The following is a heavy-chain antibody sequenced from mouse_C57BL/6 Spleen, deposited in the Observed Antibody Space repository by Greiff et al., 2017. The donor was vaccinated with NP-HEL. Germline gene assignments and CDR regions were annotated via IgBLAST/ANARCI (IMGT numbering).Heavy chain of an antibody. J-gene: IGHJ2*01. Sequence: VQLQQPGAELVMPGASVKLSCKASGYTFTSYWMHWVKQRPGQGLEWIGEIDPSDSYTTYNQKFKGKSTLTVDKSSSTAYMQLSSLTSEDSAVYYCARRGYDGYFDYWGHGTTLTVSS. D-gene: IGHD2-3*01. CDR2: IDPSDSYT. V-gene: IGHV1-69*01. CDR1: GYTFTSYW. CDR3: ARRGYDGYFDY.